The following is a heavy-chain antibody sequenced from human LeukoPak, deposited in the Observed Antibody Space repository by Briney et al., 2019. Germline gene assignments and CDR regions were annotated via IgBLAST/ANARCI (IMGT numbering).Heavy chain of an antibody. V-gene: IGHV1-69*05. J-gene: IGHJ4*02. D-gene: IGHD2-2*01. Sequence: SVKVSCKASGGTFSSYAISWVRQAPGQGLEWMGGIIPIFGTANYAQKFQGRVTITTDESTSTAYMELSSLRSEDTAVYYCARAHTLYLLLFVYWGQGTLVTVSS. CDR3: ARAHTLYLLLFVY. CDR2: IIPIFGTA. CDR1: GGTFSSYA.